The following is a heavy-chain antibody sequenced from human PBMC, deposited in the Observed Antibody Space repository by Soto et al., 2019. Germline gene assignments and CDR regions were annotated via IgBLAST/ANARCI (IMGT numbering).Heavy chain of an antibody. CDR2: INPNRGGT. CDR3: ARDLRGQISHDAFDI. Sequence: ASVKVSCKASGYTFTGYYMHWVRQAPGQGLEWMGWINPNRGGTNYAQKFQGWVTMTRDTSISTAYMELSRLRSDDTAVYYCARDLRGQISHDAFDIWGQGTMVTVSS. D-gene: IGHD3-10*01. V-gene: IGHV1-2*04. CDR1: GYTFTGYY. J-gene: IGHJ3*02.